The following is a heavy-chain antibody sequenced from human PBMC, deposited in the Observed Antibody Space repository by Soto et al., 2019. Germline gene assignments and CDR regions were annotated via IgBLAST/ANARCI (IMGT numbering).Heavy chain of an antibody. Sequence: QVQVVESGGGVVQPGRSLRLSCAASGFTFSSYTMYWVRQAPGKGLEGVAIIWHDGSNKYYGDSVKGRFTISRDNYKNTLYLQMNSLRAEDTAVYYCAREDWNDGHYCRMGVWGQGTTVTVSS. CDR3: AREDWNDGHYCRMGV. CDR2: IWHDGSNK. V-gene: IGHV3-33*01. CDR1: GFTFSSYT. J-gene: IGHJ6*02. D-gene: IGHD1-1*01.